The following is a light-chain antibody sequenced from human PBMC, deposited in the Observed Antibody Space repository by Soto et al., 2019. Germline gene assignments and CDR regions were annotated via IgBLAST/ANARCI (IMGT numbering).Light chain of an antibody. CDR3: QQYDVDSGT. J-gene: IGKJ1*01. Sequence: DIQMTQSRSSLSASVVDRVTITCRASQSIGVWLAWYQQKPGKAPKLLIYDASNLQTGVPSRFSGSGSGTEFTLTISSLQPDDFATYYCQQYDVDSGTFGQGTKVDIK. V-gene: IGKV1-5*01. CDR2: DAS. CDR1: QSIGVW.